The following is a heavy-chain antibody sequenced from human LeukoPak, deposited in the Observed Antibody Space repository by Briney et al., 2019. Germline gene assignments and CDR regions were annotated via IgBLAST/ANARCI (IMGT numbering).Heavy chain of an antibody. Sequence: ASVKVSCKASGYSFTSYGITWVRQAPGQGLEWMGWISAYYGHTNYAQKLQGRVTMTTDTSTSTAYMELRSLRSDDTAVYYCARDFYNGHWAGLSCFLLDSWGQGALVIVSS. CDR3: ARDFYNGHWAGLSCFLLDS. CDR1: GYSFTSYG. CDR2: ISAYYGHT. J-gene: IGHJ4*02. V-gene: IGHV1-18*01. D-gene: IGHD3/OR15-3a*01.